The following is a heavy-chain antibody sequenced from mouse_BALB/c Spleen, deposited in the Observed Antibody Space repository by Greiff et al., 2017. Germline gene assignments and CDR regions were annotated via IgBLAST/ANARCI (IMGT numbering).Heavy chain of an antibody. Sequence: EVQLQQSGAELVRPGALVKLSCKASGFNIKDYYMHWVKQRPEQGLEWIGWIDPENGNTIYDPKFQGKASITADTSSNTAYLQLSSLTSEDTAVYYCARWDIYYGNYSYAMDYWGQGTSVTVSS. CDR2: IDPENGNT. D-gene: IGHD2-1*01. CDR3: ARWDIYYGNYSYAMDY. CDR1: GFNIKDYY. J-gene: IGHJ4*01. V-gene: IGHV14-1*02.